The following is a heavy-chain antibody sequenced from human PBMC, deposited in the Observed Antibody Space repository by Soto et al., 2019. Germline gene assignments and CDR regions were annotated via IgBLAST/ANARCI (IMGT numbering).Heavy chain of an antibody. V-gene: IGHV3-23*01. D-gene: IGHD3-16*02. CDR1: GFTFSSYA. CDR2: ISGSGGST. J-gene: IGHJ4*02. CDR3: AKMGELSSSYRTRNYFDY. Sequence: GGSLRLSCAASGFTFSSYAMSWVRQAPGKGLEWVSAISGSGGSTYYADSVKGRFTISRDNSKNTLYLQMNSLRAEDTAVYYCAKMGELSSSYRTRNYFDYWGQGTLVTVSS.